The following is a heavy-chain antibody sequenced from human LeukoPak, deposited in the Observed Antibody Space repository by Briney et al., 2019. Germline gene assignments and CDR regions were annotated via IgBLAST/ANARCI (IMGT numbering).Heavy chain of an antibody. V-gene: IGHV3-7*01. CDR2: MKQDGSEI. J-gene: IGHJ4*02. Sequence: LPGGSLRLSCAASGFTFSSYWMTWVRQAPGKGLEWVAYMKQDGSEIYYVDSVKGRFTISRDNANNSLYLQMNSLRAEDTALYYCARGVYQFDYWGQGTLVTVSS. CDR3: ARGVYQFDY. CDR1: GFTFSSYW. D-gene: IGHD3-16*02.